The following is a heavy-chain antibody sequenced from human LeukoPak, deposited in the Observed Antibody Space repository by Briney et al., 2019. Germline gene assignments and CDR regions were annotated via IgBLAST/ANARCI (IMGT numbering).Heavy chain of an antibody. Sequence: SETLSLTCAVYGGSFSGYYWSWIRQPPGKGLEWIGEINHSGSTNYNPSLKSRVTISVDTSKNQFPLKLSSVTAADTAVYYCARGRLFNYWGQGTLVTVSS. CDR1: GGSFSGYY. V-gene: IGHV4-34*01. D-gene: IGHD6-19*01. CDR3: ARGRLFNY. CDR2: INHSGST. J-gene: IGHJ4*02.